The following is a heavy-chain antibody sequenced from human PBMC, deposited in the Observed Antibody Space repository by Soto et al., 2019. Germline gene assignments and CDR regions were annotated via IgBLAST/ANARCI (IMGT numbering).Heavy chain of an antibody. D-gene: IGHD4-4*01. CDR1: GFSLSTSGVG. CDR3: AHRSFVGNSFDY. Sequence: HITLKESGPTLVKPTQTLTLTCTFSGFSLSTSGVGVGWIRQPPGKALEWLAIIYWDDDKRYSPSLNSRLTITNDTSKNQVVLTLTNMDPVDTATYYCAHRSFVGNSFDYWGQGTLVTVSS. J-gene: IGHJ4*02. CDR2: IYWDDDK. V-gene: IGHV2-5*02.